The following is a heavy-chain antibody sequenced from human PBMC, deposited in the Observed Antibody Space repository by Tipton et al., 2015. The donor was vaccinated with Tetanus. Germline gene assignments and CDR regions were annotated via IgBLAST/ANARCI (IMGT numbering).Heavy chain of an antibody. CDR1: GASISSGGYF. CDR2: IYYSGDT. J-gene: IGHJ4*02. V-gene: IGHV4-31*03. D-gene: IGHD6-13*01. Sequence: TLSLTCSVSGASISSGGYFWNWVRQHPGKGLEWIGYIYYSGDTYHNPSLKSRLAISVDTSRNQFSLRLTSVTATDSAVYYCAREPAATGTSLFDYWGQGALVTVSS. CDR3: AREPAATGTSLFDY.